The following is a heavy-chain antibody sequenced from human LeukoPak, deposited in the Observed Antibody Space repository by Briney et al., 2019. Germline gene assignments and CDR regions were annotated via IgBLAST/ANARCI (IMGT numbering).Heavy chain of an antibody. D-gene: IGHD2-2*02. Sequence: GGSLRLSCAASGFTFSSYWMHWVRQAPGKGLVWVSCAYSDGSSTSDADSVKGRFTISRDNAKNTLYLQMNSLRAEDTAVYYCAKDEGDTLLYHWGQGTLVTVSS. CDR2: AYSDGSST. CDR1: GFTFSSYW. CDR3: AKDEGDTLLYH. V-gene: IGHV3-74*01. J-gene: IGHJ1*01.